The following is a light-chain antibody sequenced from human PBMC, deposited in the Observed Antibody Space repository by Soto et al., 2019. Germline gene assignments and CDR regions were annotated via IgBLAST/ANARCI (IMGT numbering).Light chain of an antibody. V-gene: IGKV3-20*01. CDR1: QSVSSSY. CDR3: QQYGSSLIT. J-gene: IGKJ5*01. Sequence: EIVLTQSPGTLSLSPGERATVSCSASQSVSSSYLAWYQQKPGQAPRLLIYGASSRATGIPDRFSGSGSGTDFTLTISRLEPEDFAVYYCQQYGSSLITFGQGTRLEIK. CDR2: GAS.